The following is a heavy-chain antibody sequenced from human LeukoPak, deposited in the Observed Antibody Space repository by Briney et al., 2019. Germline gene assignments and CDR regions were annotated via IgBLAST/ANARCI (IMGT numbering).Heavy chain of an antibody. V-gene: IGHV5-51*01. Sequence: GESLKISCKGSGFTFSTYSFARVRQMPGKGLEWMGVIYAGDSSTRYSPSFQGQVTISADKSISTSYLQWSSLKASDSAIYYCARHSCYDSWGQGTLVTVSS. D-gene: IGHD3-16*01. CDR2: IYAGDSST. J-gene: IGHJ4*02. CDR1: GFTFSTYS. CDR3: ARHSCYDS.